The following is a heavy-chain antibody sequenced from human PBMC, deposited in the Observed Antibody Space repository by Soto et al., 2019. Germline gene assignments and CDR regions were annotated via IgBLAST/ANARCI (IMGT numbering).Heavy chain of an antibody. V-gene: IGHV4-39*01. CDR2: IYFGGSA. Sequence: QLQLQESGPGLVKPSETLSLTCTVSGGSISSGSYYWGWVRQPPGKGLEWIGSIYFGGSAYYNPSLKSRVTISVDTSKNQFSLNLDSVTAADTAVYYCARHPNAVLLDYWGHGTLVTVSS. CDR1: GGSISSGSYY. D-gene: IGHD6-19*01. J-gene: IGHJ4*01. CDR3: ARHPNAVLLDY.